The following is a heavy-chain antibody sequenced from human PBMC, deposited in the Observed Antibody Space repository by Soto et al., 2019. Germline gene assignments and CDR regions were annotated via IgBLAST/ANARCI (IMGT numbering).Heavy chain of an antibody. CDR2: ITRTDST. D-gene: IGHD1-26*01. J-gene: IGHJ4*02. CDR1: GFTFSNYA. Sequence: GGSLRLSCTAPGFTFSNYAMSWVRQAPGKGLEWVSAITRTDSTYYADSVKGRFTISRDNSRNTLYLQMNSLGAEDAALYYCAKALVGEVGATDYWGQGTLVTVSS. V-gene: IGHV3-23*01. CDR3: AKALVGEVGATDY.